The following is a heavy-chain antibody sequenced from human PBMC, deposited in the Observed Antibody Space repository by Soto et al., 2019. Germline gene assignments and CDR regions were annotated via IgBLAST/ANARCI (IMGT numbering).Heavy chain of an antibody. V-gene: IGHV4-31*03. Sequence: SETLSLTCTVSGGSISSGGYYRSWIRQHPGKGLEWIGYIYYSGSTYYNPSLKSRVTISVDTSKNQFSLKLSSVTAADTAVYYCARVVAAAGLVFDYWGQGTLVTVSS. CDR1: GGSISSGGYY. J-gene: IGHJ4*02. CDR2: IYYSGST. D-gene: IGHD6-13*01. CDR3: ARVVAAAGLVFDY.